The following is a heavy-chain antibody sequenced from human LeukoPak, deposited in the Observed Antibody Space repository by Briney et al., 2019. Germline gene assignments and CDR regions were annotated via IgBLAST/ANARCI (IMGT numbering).Heavy chain of an antibody. V-gene: IGHV5-51*01. CDR3: ARTFYFPSRSYHGLTDY. CDR2: IYPGDSDT. Sequence: GESLKISCEGSGYSFTSYWIGWVRQMPGKGLEWMGIIYPGDSDTRYSPSFQGQVTISADKSISTAYLQWSSLTASDTAMYYCARTFYFPSRSYHGLTDYRGQGTLVTVSS. D-gene: IGHD3-10*01. CDR1: GYSFTSYW. J-gene: IGHJ4*02.